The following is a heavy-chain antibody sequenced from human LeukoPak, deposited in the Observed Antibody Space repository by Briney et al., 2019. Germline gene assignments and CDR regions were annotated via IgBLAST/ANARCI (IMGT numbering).Heavy chain of an antibody. Sequence: GGSLRLSCAASGFTFSSYAMSWVRQAPGKGLEWVSAISGSGGSTYYADSVKGRFTISRDNSKNTLYLQMNSLRAEDTAVYYCAKAGSSGWPYYYYYGMDVWGQGTMVTVSS. D-gene: IGHD6-19*01. V-gene: IGHV3-23*01. CDR3: AKAGSSGWPYYYYYGMDV. CDR2: ISGSGGST. J-gene: IGHJ6*02. CDR1: GFTFSSYA.